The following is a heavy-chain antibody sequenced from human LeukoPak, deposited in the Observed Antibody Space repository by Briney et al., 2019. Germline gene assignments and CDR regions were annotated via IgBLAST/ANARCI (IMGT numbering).Heavy chain of an antibody. D-gene: IGHD5-24*01. V-gene: IGHV4-4*02. CDR3: ARGDNYVFDV. CDR2: ISHDGST. J-gene: IGHJ2*01. CDR1: GGSISSSNW. Sequence: SETLSLTCVVSGGSISSSNWWSWVRQPPEKGLEWIGEISHDGSTNYNPSLKSRVTISVDKSNNHFSLKLTSVTATDTAMYYCARGDNYVFDVWGRGTLVSVSS.